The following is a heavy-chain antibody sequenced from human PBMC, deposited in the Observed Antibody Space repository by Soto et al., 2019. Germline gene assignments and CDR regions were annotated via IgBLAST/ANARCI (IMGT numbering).Heavy chain of an antibody. CDR3: ARSFPYYYDSSGYDYYHYGMDV. Sequence: SETLSLTCTVSGGSISSYYWSWIRQPPGKGLEWIGYIYYSGSTNYNPSLKSRVTISVDTSKNQFSLKLSSVTAADTAVYYCARSFPYYYDSSGYDYYHYGMDVWGQGTTVTVSS. CDR2: IYYSGST. D-gene: IGHD3-22*01. V-gene: IGHV4-59*08. J-gene: IGHJ6*02. CDR1: GGSISSYY.